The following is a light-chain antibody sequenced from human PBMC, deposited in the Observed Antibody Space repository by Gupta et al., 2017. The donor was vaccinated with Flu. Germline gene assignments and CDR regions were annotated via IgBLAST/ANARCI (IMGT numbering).Light chain of an antibody. J-gene: IGKJ4*01. Sequence: PSSLSASVGDTVTITCRASHDIKTWLAWYQRQSGKAPKALIFAASSLVRGVPSRFTGSGSGTVFTLTINALQPEDFATYFCQQYEAFPPTFGGGTQVE. CDR2: AAS. CDR1: HDIKTW. V-gene: IGKV1D-16*01. CDR3: QQYEAFPPT.